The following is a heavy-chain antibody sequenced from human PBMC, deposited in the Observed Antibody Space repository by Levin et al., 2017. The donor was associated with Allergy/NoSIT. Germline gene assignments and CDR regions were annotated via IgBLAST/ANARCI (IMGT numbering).Heavy chain of an antibody. CDR2: ISFSGSNI. D-gene: IGHD2-2*02. Sequence: PGGSLRLSCAASGFTFSDFYMSWIRQAPGKGLEWLSYISFSGSNIYYADSVKGRFTISRDNAKNSLYLQLHSLRAEDTAVYYCARGEYCTSASCYTKPRSSMDVWGQGTTVTVSS. CDR1: GFTFSDFY. V-gene: IGHV3-11*01. CDR3: ARGEYCTSASCYTKPRSSMDV. J-gene: IGHJ6*02.